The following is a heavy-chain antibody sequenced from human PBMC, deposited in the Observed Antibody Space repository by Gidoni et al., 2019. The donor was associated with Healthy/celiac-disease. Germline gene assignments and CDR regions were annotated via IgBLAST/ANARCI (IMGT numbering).Heavy chain of an antibody. V-gene: IGHV4-61*02. CDR1: GGSIRSGSYY. D-gene: IGHD6-19*01. CDR2: IYTSGST. Sequence: QVQLQESGPGLVKPSQTLSLTCTVPGGSIRSGSYYWSWIRQPAGKGLEWIGRIYTSGSTNYNPSRKSRVTISVDTSKNQCSLKLSSVTAADTAVYYCARVAVAGSGANWFDPWGQGTLVTVSS. J-gene: IGHJ5*02. CDR3: ARVAVAGSGANWFDP.